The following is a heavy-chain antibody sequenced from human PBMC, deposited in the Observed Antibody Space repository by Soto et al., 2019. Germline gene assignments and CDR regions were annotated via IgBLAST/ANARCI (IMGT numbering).Heavy chain of an antibody. Sequence: GGSLRLSCAASGFTFSSYEMNWVRQAQGKGLEWISHISSLGNTIYYAGSVKGRFTISSDNAKSSLYLQMNSLRAEDTAVYYCARSSGSYRPFDSWGQGTLVTVSS. CDR3: ARSSGSYRPFDS. CDR1: GFTFSSYE. CDR2: ISSLGNTI. D-gene: IGHD3-22*01. J-gene: IGHJ4*02. V-gene: IGHV3-48*03.